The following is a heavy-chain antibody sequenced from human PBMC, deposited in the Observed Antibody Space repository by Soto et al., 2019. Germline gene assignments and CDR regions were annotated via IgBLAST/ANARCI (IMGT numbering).Heavy chain of an antibody. CDR2: ISAYNGNT. CDR3: ARAAVADHSYYYYYYGMEV. J-gene: IGHJ6*02. CDR1: GYTFTSYG. V-gene: IGHV1-18*01. D-gene: IGHD6-13*01. Sequence: QVQLVQSGAEVKKPGASVKVSCKASGYTFTSYGISWVRQAPGQGLEWMGWISAYNGNTNYAQKRQGRVNMTTDTSTSTAYRELRSLRSDDTTVYYCARAAVADHSYYYYYYGMEVWGQGTTVTVSS.